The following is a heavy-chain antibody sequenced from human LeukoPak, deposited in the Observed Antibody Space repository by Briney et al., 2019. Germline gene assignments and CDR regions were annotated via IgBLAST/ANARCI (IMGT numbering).Heavy chain of an antibody. J-gene: IGHJ4*02. CDR2: FDPEDGET. V-gene: IGHV1-24*01. Sequence: ASVKVSCKVSGYTLTELSMHWVRQAPGKGLEWMGGFDPEDGETIYAQKFQGRVTMTEDTSTDTAYMELSSLRSEDTAVYYCATKILVVVTAIPFDYWGQGTLVTVSS. CDR1: GYTLTELS. CDR3: ATKILVVVTAIPFDY. D-gene: IGHD2-21*02.